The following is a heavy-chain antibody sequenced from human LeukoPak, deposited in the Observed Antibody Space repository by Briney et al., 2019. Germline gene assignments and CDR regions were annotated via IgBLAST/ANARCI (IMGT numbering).Heavy chain of an antibody. CDR3: ASMHDYSNYGYFDY. Sequence: ASVKVSCKASGGTLTSYALSWVRQAPGQGLEWMGGIIPIFGTANYAQKFQGRVTITADKSTSTAYMELSSLRSEDTAVYYCASMHDYSNYGYFDYWGQGTLVTVSS. D-gene: IGHD4-11*01. CDR1: GGTLTSYA. V-gene: IGHV1-69*06. J-gene: IGHJ4*02. CDR2: IIPIFGTA.